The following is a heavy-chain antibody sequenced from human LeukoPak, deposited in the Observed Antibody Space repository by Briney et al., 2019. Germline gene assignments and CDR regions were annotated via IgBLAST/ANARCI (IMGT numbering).Heavy chain of an antibody. CDR3: ASRTGVY. V-gene: IGHV3-33*01. CDR2: IWYDGSNK. J-gene: IGHJ4*02. Sequence: PGRSLRLSCAASGFTFSNYGMHWVRQAPGKGLEWVAVIWYDGSNKYYADSVRGRFTISRDNSKNTLYLQMNSLRAEDTAVYYCASRTGVYWGQGTLVSVSS. CDR1: GFTFSNYG. D-gene: IGHD1-14*01.